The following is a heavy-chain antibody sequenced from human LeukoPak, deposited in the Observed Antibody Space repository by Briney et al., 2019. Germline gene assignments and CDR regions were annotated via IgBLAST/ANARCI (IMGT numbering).Heavy chain of an antibody. Sequence: GGSLRLSCAASGFTVSSNYMSWVRQAPGKGLEWVSVIYSGGSTYYADSVKGRFTISRDNSKNTLYLQMNSLRAEDTAVYYCAKTRWGGLPGHYYFDYWGQGTLVTVSS. CDR3: AKTRWGGLPGHYYFDY. CDR1: GFTVSSNY. V-gene: IGHV3-66*01. CDR2: IYSGGST. D-gene: IGHD3-16*01. J-gene: IGHJ4*02.